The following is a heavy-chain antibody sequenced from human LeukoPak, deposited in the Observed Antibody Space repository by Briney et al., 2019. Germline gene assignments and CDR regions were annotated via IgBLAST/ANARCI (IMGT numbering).Heavy chain of an antibody. Sequence: SGGSLRLSCVASGFTFSSYWMSWVRQAPGKGPEWVASIKQDGSEKFYVDSVKGRFTISKDNAKNSLSLQMNTLRAEDTAVYYCARAIFSRGWYLVDYWGQGTLVTVSS. D-gene: IGHD6-19*01. CDR2: IKQDGSEK. CDR3: ARAIFSRGWYLVDY. CDR1: GFTFSSYW. V-gene: IGHV3-7*01. J-gene: IGHJ4*02.